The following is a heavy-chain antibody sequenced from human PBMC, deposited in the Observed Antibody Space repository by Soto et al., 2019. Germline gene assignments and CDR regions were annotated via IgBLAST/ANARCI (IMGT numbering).Heavy chain of an antibody. J-gene: IGHJ6*02. CDR2: ISYDGSNK. CDR1: GFTFSSYA. D-gene: IGHD6-13*01. Sequence: QVQLVESGGGVVQPGRSLRLSCAASGFTFSSYAMHWVRQAPGKGLEWVAVISYDGSNKYYADSVKGRFTISRDNSKNTLYLQMNSLRAEDTAVYYCARDGLADSSYSSSWYGDPQYYYGMDVWGQGTTVTVSS. CDR3: ARDGLADSSYSSSWYGDPQYYYGMDV. V-gene: IGHV3-30-3*01.